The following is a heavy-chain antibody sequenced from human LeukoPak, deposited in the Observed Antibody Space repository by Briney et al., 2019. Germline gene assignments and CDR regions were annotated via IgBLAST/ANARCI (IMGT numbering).Heavy chain of an antibody. CDR1: GFTFKNYG. V-gene: IGHV3-21*01. Sequence: GGSLRLSCAASGFTFKNYGMNWVRQAPGKGLEWVSSISSSSSYIYYADSVKGRFTISRDNAKNSLYLQMNSLRAEDTAVYYCARIGRDAFDIWGQGTMVTVSS. J-gene: IGHJ3*02. CDR3: ARIGRDAFDI. CDR2: ISSSSSYI.